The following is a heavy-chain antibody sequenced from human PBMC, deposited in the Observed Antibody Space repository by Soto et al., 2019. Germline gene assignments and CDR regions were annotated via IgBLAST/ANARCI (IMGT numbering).Heavy chain of an antibody. CDR2: MNSDGSVT. V-gene: IGHV3-74*01. D-gene: IGHD6-19*01. Sequence: AGGALRLSCAAPGVTLSSHRVHWFRQPPGKGLVWVARMNSDGSVTTYADSVKGRFTISRDNAKNALYLQMESLRAEDTALYYCARKWLGSGEDFWGQGTLVTVSS. CDR3: ARKWLGSGEDF. CDR1: GVTLSSHR. J-gene: IGHJ4*02.